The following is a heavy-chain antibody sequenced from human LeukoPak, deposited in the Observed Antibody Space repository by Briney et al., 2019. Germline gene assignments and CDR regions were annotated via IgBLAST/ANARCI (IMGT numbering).Heavy chain of an antibody. J-gene: IGHJ5*02. CDR1: GFTFTNYW. CDR3: AKSGARQYNWSDP. D-gene: IGHD1-26*01. Sequence: GGSLRLSCAASGFTFTNYWMAWVRQAPGKGLEWVANINADGSVEYLVDSVQGRFSISRDNAKDQLYLQMNSLRAEDTAVYYCAKSGARQYNWSDPWGQGTLVTVSS. V-gene: IGHV3-7*01. CDR2: INADGSVE.